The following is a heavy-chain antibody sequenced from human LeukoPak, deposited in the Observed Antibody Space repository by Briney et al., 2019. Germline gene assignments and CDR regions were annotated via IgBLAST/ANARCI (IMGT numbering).Heavy chain of an antibody. D-gene: IGHD3-3*01. J-gene: IGHJ4*02. CDR1: GFSFNNYW. CDR3: ARDYDFWSGYLDY. V-gene: IGHV3-7*05. CDR2: IKQDGSEK. Sequence: PGGSLRLSCAVSGFSFNNYWMSWVRQAPAKGLEWVANIKQDGSEKYYVDSVKGRFSISRDNAKNSLYLQMNSLRAEDTAVYYCARDYDFWSGYLDYWGQGTLVTVSS.